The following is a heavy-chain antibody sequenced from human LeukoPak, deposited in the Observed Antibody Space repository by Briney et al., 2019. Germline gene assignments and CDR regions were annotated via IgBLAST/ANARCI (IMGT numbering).Heavy chain of an antibody. CDR1: GFTFSSYS. D-gene: IGHD6-6*01. V-gene: IGHV3-21*01. Sequence: PGGSLRLSCAASGFTFSSYSMNWVRQAPGKGLEWVSSISSSSSYIYYANSVKGRFTISRDNAKNSLYLQMNSLRAGDTAVYYCARSCIAARPYYYYMDVWGKGTTATVSS. CDR2: ISSSSSYI. J-gene: IGHJ6*03. CDR3: ARSCIAARPYYYYMDV.